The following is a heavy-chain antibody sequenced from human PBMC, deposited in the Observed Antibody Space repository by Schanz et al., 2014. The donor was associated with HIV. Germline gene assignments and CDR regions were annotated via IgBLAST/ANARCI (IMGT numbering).Heavy chain of an antibody. D-gene: IGHD5-12*01. V-gene: IGHV1-69*01. CDR3: ASDPPQNGYNSLDY. Sequence: QMRLVQSGAEMKKPGSSVKVSCKASGGTFSSYGISWVRQAPGQGLEWMGGIIPIFGTPNYAQNFQGRVTITADESASTAYMELSGLTSGDTAVYYCASDPPQNGYNSLDYWGQGTLVTVSS. J-gene: IGHJ4*02. CDR2: IIPIFGTP. CDR1: GGTFSSYG.